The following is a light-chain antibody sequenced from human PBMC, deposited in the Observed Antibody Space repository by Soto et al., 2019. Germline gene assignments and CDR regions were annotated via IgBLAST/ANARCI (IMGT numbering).Light chain of an antibody. CDR2: GAS. CDR1: QSFGSGADY. CDR3: QQYDTYPRT. Sequence: IVLTQSPGTLSLSPGERATLSCRASQSFGSGADYLAWYQQKPGQAPRLLISGASRRATGVPDRFSGSGSGTHFTLTISRPEPEDLALYYCQQYDTYPRTFGQG. V-gene: IGKV3-20*01. J-gene: IGKJ1*01.